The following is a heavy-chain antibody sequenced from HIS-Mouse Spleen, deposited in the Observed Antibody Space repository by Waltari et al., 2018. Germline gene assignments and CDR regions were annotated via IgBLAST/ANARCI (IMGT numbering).Heavy chain of an antibody. CDR1: GFSLSTSGMC. V-gene: IGHV2-70*15. D-gene: IGHD6-19*01. CDR2: IDLDDDK. CDR3: ARIAEGYTSGWYAFDY. J-gene: IGHJ4*02. Sequence: QVTLRESGPALVKPTQTLTLTCTFSGFSLSTSGMCVSWIRQPQGKALEWLARIDLDDDKYYSTSLKTRLTISRDTYKNQVVLTMTNMHPLDTATYYCARIAEGYTSGWYAFDYWGQGTLVTVSS.